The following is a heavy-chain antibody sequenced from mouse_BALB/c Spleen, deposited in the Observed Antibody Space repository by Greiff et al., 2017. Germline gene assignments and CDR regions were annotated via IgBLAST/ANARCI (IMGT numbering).Heavy chain of an antibody. CDR1: GFSLTSYG. Sequence: QVQLKESGPGLVAPSQSLSITCTVSGFSLTSYGVHWVRQPPGKGLEWLGVIWAGGSTNYNSALMSRLSISKDNSKSQVFLKMNSLQTDDTAMYYCARDEIYYYGSSTAWFAYWGQGTLVTVSA. D-gene: IGHD1-1*01. CDR2: IWAGGST. V-gene: IGHV2-9*02. J-gene: IGHJ3*01. CDR3: ARDEIYYYGSSTAWFAY.